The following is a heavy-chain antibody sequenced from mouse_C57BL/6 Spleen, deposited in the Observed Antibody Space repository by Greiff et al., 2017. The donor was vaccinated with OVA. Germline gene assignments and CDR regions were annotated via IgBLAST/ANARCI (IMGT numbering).Heavy chain of an antibody. J-gene: IGHJ4*01. Sequence: QVHVKQSGAELVRPGASVTLSCKASGYTFTDYEMHWVKQTPVHGLEWIGAIDPETGGTAYNQKFKGKAILTADKSSSTAYMELRSLTSEDSAVYYCTRDYGSGYAMDYWGQGTSVTVSS. D-gene: IGHD1-1*01. CDR1: GYTFTDYE. CDR3: TRDYGSGYAMDY. V-gene: IGHV1-15*01. CDR2: IDPETGGT.